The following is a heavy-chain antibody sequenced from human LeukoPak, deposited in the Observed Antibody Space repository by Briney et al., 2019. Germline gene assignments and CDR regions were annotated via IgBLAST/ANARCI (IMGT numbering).Heavy chain of an antibody. CDR3: ARDRGWIQHDI. J-gene: IGHJ3*02. D-gene: IGHD5-18*01. Sequence: GGSLRLSCAASGFTFSSYAMHWIRQAPGKGLEWVAFIKGDGSAKKYVDSVKGRFTISRDNAKNSLFLQMNSLRAEDTAVYYCARDRGWIQHDIWGQGTMVTVSS. CDR2: IKGDGSAK. CDR1: GFTFSSYA. V-gene: IGHV3-7*01.